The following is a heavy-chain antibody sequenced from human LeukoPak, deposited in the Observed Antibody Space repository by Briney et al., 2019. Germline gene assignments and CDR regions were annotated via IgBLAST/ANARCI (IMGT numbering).Heavy chain of an antibody. Sequence: ASVKVSCKASGYTFTDYYMEWVRQAPGQRLEWMGWINPNSGGTNYAQKFQGRVTMTRDTSISTAYMELSRLRSDDTAVYYCAREGVDWNHSVYYFDYWGQGTLVTVSS. CDR2: INPNSGGT. V-gene: IGHV1-2*02. CDR3: AREGVDWNHSVYYFDY. CDR1: GYTFTDYY. D-gene: IGHD1-1*01. J-gene: IGHJ4*02.